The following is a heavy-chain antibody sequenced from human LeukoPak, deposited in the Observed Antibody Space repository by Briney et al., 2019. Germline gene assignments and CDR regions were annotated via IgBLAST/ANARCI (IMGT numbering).Heavy chain of an antibody. V-gene: IGHV3-48*03. CDR3: ASFSTGIDY. CDR1: GFTFSSYE. CDR2: ISSSGSTI. D-gene: IGHD3-10*01. Sequence: GGSLRLSCAASGFTFSSYEMNWVRQAPGKGLECVSYISSSGSTIYYADSVTGRFTISRDNAKNSLYLQMNSLRAEDTAVYYCASFSTGIDYWGQGTLVTVSS. J-gene: IGHJ4*02.